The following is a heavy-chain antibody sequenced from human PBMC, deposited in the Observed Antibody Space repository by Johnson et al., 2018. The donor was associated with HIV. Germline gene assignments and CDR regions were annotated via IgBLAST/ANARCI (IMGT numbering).Heavy chain of an antibody. CDR1: GFTVSSNY. V-gene: IGHV3-66*03. CDR3: ARDQDWGYYDTTAFDI. J-gene: IGHJ3*02. CDR2: ISSGCST. Sequence: VQLVESGGGLIQPGGSLRLSCAASGFTVSSNYMSWVRQAPGQGLAWVSVISSGCSTYYADSVTGRLTISRDNSKNTLYLQMYSLRAEDTAVYYCARDQDWGYYDTTAFDIWGQGTMVTVSS. D-gene: IGHD3-16*01.